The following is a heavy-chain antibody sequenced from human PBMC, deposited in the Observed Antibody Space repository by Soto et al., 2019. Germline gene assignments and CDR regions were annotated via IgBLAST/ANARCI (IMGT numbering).Heavy chain of an antibody. CDR2: TSAYNGNT. CDR1: GYTLTSYG. Sequence: ASVKVSCKASGYTLTSYGISWVRQAPGQGLEWMGWTSAYNGNTNYARRLQGRLTLTTDTSTNTVYMELSSLRSDDTAIYYCARDESAFDLIWWFDPWGPGTLVTVSS. CDR3: ARDESAFDLIWWFDP. J-gene: IGHJ5*02. D-gene: IGHD3-3*02. V-gene: IGHV1-18*01.